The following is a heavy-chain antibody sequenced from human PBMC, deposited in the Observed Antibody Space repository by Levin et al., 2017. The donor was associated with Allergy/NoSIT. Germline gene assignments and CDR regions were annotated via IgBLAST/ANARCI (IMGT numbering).Heavy chain of an antibody. Sequence: SQTLSLTCAVYGGSFRSYSWTWIRQSPGKGLEWIGEIDDSGRTNYNPSLQSRVTMSVDTSKKQFSLKLSSVTAADTAVYYCARGRLFCSGGSCYWSHYFDYWGQGTLVTVSS. CDR2: IDDSGRT. CDR1: GGSFRSYS. J-gene: IGHJ4*02. CDR3: ARGRLFCSGGSCYWSHYFDY. V-gene: IGHV4-34*01. D-gene: IGHD2-15*01.